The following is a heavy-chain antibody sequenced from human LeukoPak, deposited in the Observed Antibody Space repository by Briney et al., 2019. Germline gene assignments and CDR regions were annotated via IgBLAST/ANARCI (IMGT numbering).Heavy chain of an antibody. CDR2: PYYSGTT. Sequence: PSDTLSLTCTVSSDSISSGRYYWGWIRQSPGKGLEWIGSPYYSGTTYYNPSLKSRVTISVDTSKNQFSLKLSSVTAADTAVYYCARKFPPHYDILTGYYISNAFDIWGQGTMVTVSS. CDR1: SDSISSGRYY. V-gene: IGHV4-39*01. J-gene: IGHJ3*02. CDR3: ARKFPPHYDILTGYYISNAFDI. D-gene: IGHD3-9*01.